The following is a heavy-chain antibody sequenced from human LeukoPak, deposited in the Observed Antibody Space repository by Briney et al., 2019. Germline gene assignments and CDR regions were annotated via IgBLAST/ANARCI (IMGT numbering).Heavy chain of an antibody. CDR2: ISYDGSNK. V-gene: IGHV3-30*03. D-gene: IGHD3-22*01. J-gene: IGHJ4*02. Sequence: PGGSLRLSCAASGFTFSSYGMHWVRQAPGKGLEWVAVISYDGSNKYYADSVKGRFTISRDNSKNTLYLQMNSLRAEDTAVYYCARTGNYYDSRGYYLAFDYWGQGTLVTVSS. CDR3: ARTGNYYDSRGYYLAFDY. CDR1: GFTFSSYG.